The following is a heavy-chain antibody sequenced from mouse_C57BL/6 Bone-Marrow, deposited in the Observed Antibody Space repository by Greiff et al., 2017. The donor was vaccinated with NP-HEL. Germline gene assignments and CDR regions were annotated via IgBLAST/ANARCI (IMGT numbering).Heavy chain of an antibody. V-gene: IGHV14-1*01. Sequence: VQLKQSGAELVRPGASVKLSCTASGFNIKDYYMHWVKQRPEQGLEWIGRIDPEDGDTEYAPKFQGKATMTADTSSNTAYLQLSSLTSEDTAVYYCTLFITTVNFDYWGQGTTLTVSS. CDR2: IDPEDGDT. CDR3: TLFITTVNFDY. CDR1: GFNIKDYY. J-gene: IGHJ2*01. D-gene: IGHD1-1*01.